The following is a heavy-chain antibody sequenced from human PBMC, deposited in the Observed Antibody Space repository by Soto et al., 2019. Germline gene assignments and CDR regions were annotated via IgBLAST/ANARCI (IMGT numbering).Heavy chain of an antibody. CDR2: IIPILGIA. CDR3: ARGSGFFDYTVPPPYYYYYMDV. Sequence: ASVKVSCKASGGTFSSYTISWVRQAPGQGLEWMGRIIPILGIANYAQKFQGRVTITADKSTSTAYMELSSLRSEDTAVYYCARGSGFFDYTVPPPYYYYYMDVWGKGTTVTVSS. CDR1: GGTFSSYT. V-gene: IGHV1-69*02. J-gene: IGHJ6*03. D-gene: IGHD3-9*01.